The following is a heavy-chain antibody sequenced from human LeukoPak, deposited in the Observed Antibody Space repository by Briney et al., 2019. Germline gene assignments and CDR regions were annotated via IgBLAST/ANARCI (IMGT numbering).Heavy chain of an antibody. CDR3: ARDYLVGATELLDLYYFDY. J-gene: IGHJ4*02. D-gene: IGHD1-26*01. V-gene: IGHV7-4-1*02. Sequence: ASVKVSCKASGYTSTSYTMNWVRQAPGQGLEWMGWINTNTGNPTYAQGFTGRFVFSLDTSVSTAYLQINSLKAEDTAVYYCARDYLVGATELLDLYYFDYWGQGTLVTVSS. CDR2: INTNTGNP. CDR1: GYTSTSYT.